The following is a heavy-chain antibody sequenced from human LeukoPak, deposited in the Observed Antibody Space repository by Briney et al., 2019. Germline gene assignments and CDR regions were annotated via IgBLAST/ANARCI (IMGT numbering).Heavy chain of an antibody. CDR2: ITPNSGDT. CDR3: ARDLVGGIWSAGF. J-gene: IGHJ4*02. Sequence: GASVKVSCKTSGYTFTGYYVHWVRQAPGQGLELMGRITPNSGDTIYAQKFQGRATMTRDTSISAAYMELSSLTSDDAAIYYCARDLVGGIWSAGFWGQGTLVTVSS. V-gene: IGHV1-2*06. D-gene: IGHD3-3*01. CDR1: GYTFTGYY.